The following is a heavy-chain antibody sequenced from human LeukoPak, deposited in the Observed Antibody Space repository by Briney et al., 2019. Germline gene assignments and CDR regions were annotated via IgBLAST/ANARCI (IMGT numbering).Heavy chain of an antibody. CDR2: LSYTGKT. V-gene: IGHV4-59*02. CDR3: SEGYFEPFDH. CDR1: GVSVGTSH. J-gene: IGHJ4*02. D-gene: IGHD2/OR15-2a*01. Sequence: SETLSLTCNVSGVSVGTSHWNWIRQRPGKGLEWIGCLSYTGKTDYNPSLKSRVSISLGSSNNHFSLKLTPVTAADTAVYYCSEGYFEPFDHWGQGILVTVSS.